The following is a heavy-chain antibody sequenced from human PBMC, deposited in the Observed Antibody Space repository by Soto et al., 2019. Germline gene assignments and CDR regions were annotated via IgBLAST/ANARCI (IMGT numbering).Heavy chain of an antibody. CDR2: INPAKGDT. V-gene: IGHV1-3*01. J-gene: IGHJ6*02. CDR3: ARDLGTMVRGVVVYYYAMDL. CDR1: GYTFTSYA. Sequence: QVHLVQSGAEVKQHGASVKVSCQASGYTFTSYALHWVRQAPGLWPEWMGWINPAKGDTKYSQKFQGRVTFTRDTSASTVYMELSSLRSEDTTVYYCARDLGTMVRGVVVYYYAMDLWGQGTTVTVSS. D-gene: IGHD3-10*01.